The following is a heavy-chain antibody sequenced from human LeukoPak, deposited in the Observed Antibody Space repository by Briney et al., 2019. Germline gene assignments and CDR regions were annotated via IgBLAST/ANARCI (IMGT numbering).Heavy chain of an antibody. V-gene: IGHV3-21*01. J-gene: IGHJ3*02. CDR2: ISFDSSVI. D-gene: IGHD3-10*01. CDR3: ARDSGILWFGELLYGGFDI. CDR1: GFNFNNYN. Sequence: GGSLRLSCGVSGFNFNNYNMNWVRQAPGKGLEWVSYISFDSSVIYYRDSVKGRFTISRDNAKNSLCLQMNSLRAEDTAVYYCARDSGILWFGELLYGGFDIWGQGTMVTVSS.